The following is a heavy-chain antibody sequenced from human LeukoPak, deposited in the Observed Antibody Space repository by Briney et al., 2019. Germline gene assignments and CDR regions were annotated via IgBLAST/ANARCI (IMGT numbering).Heavy chain of an antibody. CDR2: ISVDGEIA. Sequence: GGSLRLSWAVSGFSVSSFGMSWVRQAPGKGLEWISAISVDGEIAYYADSVKGRFIISRDNSKNTLYLQMSSLRAEDTAVYYCAQGYSSGWYPYWGQGSLVSVSS. J-gene: IGHJ4*02. V-gene: IGHV3-23*01. CDR1: GFSVSSFG. D-gene: IGHD6-19*01. CDR3: AQGYSSGWYPY.